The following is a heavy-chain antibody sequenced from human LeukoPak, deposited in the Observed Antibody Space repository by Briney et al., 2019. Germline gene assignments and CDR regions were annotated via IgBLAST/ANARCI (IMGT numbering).Heavy chain of an antibody. CDR3: ASFPGFDYYGMDV. D-gene: IGHD3-10*01. CDR1: GGSFSGYY. V-gene: IGHV4-34*01. J-gene: IGHJ6*02. Sequence: SETLSLTCAVYGGSFSGYYWSWIRQPPGKGPEWIGEINHSGSTNYNPSLKSRVTISVDTSKNQFSLKLSSVTAADTAVYYCASFPGFDYYGMDVWGQGTTVTVSS. CDR2: INHSGST.